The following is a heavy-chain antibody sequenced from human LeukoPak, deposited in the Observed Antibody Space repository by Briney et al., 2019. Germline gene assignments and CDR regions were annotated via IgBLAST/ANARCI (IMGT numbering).Heavy chain of an antibody. CDR1: GFTFSSYW. CDR3: ARDTWVVAFDI. CDR2: IKQDGSEK. J-gene: IGHJ3*02. Sequence: GGSLRLSCAASGFTFSSYWMSWVRQAPGKGLEWVANIKQDGSEKYYVDSVKGRFTISRDNAKSSLYLQMNSLRAEDTAVYYCARDTWVVAFDIWGQGTMVTVSS. D-gene: IGHD2-15*01. V-gene: IGHV3-7*01.